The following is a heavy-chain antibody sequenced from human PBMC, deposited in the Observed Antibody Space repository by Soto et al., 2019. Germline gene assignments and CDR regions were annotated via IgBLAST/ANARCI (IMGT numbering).Heavy chain of an antibody. V-gene: IGHV4-39*01. CDR3: ARRYRTGWLDY. D-gene: IGHD6-19*01. Sequence: QLQLQESGPGLVKPSETLSLTCSVSGGSISSSSYYWGWIRQPPGKGLEWIGTIYYSGSTYYNPSLKSRVTISVDTSKNQFSLRLSSVTAADTAVYYCARRYRTGWLDYWGQGTLVTVSS. J-gene: IGHJ4*02. CDR2: IYYSGST. CDR1: GGSISSSSYY.